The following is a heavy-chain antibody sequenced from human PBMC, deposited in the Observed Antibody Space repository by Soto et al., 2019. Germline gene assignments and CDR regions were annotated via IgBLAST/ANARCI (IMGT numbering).Heavy chain of an antibody. CDR2: IYHSGST. CDR3: ARAQSRSWYNYGMDV. J-gene: IGHJ6*01. Sequence: PXYALSVPSYVAGFPGGSSDWVSWVSQPPGKGLEWIGEIYHSGSTNYNPSLKSRVTISVDKSKNQFSLKLSSVTAADTAVYYCARAQSRSWYNYGMDVWAQGTTVTVSP. D-gene: IGHD6-13*01. V-gene: IGHV4-4*02. CDR1: GFPGGSSDW.